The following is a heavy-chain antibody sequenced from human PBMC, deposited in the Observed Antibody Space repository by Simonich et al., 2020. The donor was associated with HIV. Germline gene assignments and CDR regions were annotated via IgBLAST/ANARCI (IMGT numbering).Heavy chain of an antibody. D-gene: IGHD4-17*01. CDR2: INHSGST. CDR3: ARRHPTAVTTPYFDY. Sequence: QVQLQQWGAGLLKPSETLSLTCAVYGGSFSGYYWSCIRQPPGKGREWSGEINHSGSTNSNPSLKSRVTISVDTSKNQFSLKLSSVTAADTAVYYCARRHPTAVTTPYFDYWGQGTLVTVSS. CDR1: GGSFSGYY. J-gene: IGHJ4*02. V-gene: IGHV4-34*01.